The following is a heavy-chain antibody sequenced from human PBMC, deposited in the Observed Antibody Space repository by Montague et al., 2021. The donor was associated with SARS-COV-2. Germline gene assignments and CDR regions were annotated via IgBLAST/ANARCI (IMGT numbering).Heavy chain of an antibody. Sequence: SETLSLTCAVYGGSFSAYYWSWIRQPPGKGLEWIGEINHSGSTNYNPSLKSRVTISVDTSKNQFSLKLSSVTAADTAVYYCARGLGRREDGWGQGTTVTVSS. D-gene: IGHD1-26*01. CDR2: INHSGST. CDR3: ARGLGRREDG. V-gene: IGHV4-34*01. J-gene: IGHJ6*02. CDR1: GGSFSAYY.